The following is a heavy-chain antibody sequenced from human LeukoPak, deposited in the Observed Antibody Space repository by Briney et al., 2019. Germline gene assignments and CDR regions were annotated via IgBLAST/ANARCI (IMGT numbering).Heavy chain of an antibody. J-gene: IGHJ3*02. CDR3: ARDARGAAAADDAFDI. CDR2: IYYNGNT. Sequence: SETLSLTCSVSDGSINSYYWNWIRRPPGKGLEWIGYIYYNGNTNYSPSFKSRVTMSVDTSKNLFSLKVSSVTAADTAVYYCARDARGAAAADDAFDIWGQGTMVTVSS. CDR1: DGSINSYY. D-gene: IGHD6-13*01. V-gene: IGHV4-59*01.